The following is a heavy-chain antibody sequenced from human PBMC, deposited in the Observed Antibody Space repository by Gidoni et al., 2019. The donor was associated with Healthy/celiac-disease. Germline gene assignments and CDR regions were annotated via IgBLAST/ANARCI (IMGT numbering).Heavy chain of an antibody. Sequence: EVQLVESGGGLVQPGRSLRLSCAASGFTFDDYAMHWVRQAPGKGLEWVSGISWNSGSIGYADSVKGRFTIARDNAKNSLYLQMNSLRAEDTALYYCAKDISAADPLYYFDYWGQGTLVTVSS. CDR1: GFTFDDYA. J-gene: IGHJ4*02. CDR3: AKDISAADPLYYFDY. V-gene: IGHV3-9*01. D-gene: IGHD6-13*01. CDR2: ISWNSGSI.